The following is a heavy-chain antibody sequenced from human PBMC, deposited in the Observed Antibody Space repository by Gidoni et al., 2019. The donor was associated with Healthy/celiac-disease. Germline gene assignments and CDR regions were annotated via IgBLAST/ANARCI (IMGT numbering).Heavy chain of an antibody. Sequence: QVQLVESGGGVVQPGRSLRLSCAASGFTFSRYAMHWVRQAPGKGLGWVAVISYDGSNKYYADSVKGRFTISRDNSKNTLYLQMNSLRAEDTAVYYCAREGGFLLTRYFDYWGQGTLVTVSS. CDR2: ISYDGSNK. J-gene: IGHJ4*02. V-gene: IGHV3-30*04. D-gene: IGHD2-8*01. CDR1: GFTFSRYA. CDR3: AREGGFLLTRYFDY.